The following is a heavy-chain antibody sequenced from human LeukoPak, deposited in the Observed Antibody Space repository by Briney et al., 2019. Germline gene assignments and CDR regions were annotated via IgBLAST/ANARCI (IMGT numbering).Heavy chain of an antibody. J-gene: IGHJ4*02. D-gene: IGHD2-2*01. CDR2: IYYSGST. V-gene: IGHV4-31*03. Sequence: SETLSLTCTVSGGSISSGGYYWSWIRQHPGKGLEWIGYIYYSGSTYYDPSLKSRVTISVDTSKNQFSLKLSSVTAADTAVYYCASLYCSSTSCYTGFDYLGQGTLVTVSS. CDR1: GGSISSGGYY. CDR3: ASLYCSSTSCYTGFDY.